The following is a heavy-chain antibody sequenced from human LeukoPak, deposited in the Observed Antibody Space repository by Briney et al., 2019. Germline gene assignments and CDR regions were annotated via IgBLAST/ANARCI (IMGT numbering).Heavy chain of an antibody. CDR1: GGSISSYY. Sequence: SETLSLTCTVSGGSISSYYWSWIRQPPGKGLEWIGYIYYSGSTNYNPSLKSRVTISVDTSKNQFSLKLSSVTAADTAVYYCARLDGYCSGGSYYDYYYYGMDVWGQGTTVTVSS. CDR2: IYYSGST. CDR3: ARLDGYCSGGSYYDYYYYGMDV. V-gene: IGHV4-59*08. J-gene: IGHJ6*02. D-gene: IGHD2-15*01.